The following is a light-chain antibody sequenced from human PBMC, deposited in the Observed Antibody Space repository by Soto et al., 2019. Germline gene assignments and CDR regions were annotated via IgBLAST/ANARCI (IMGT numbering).Light chain of an antibody. CDR1: QSVSSY. CDR2: DAS. V-gene: IGKV3-11*01. CDR3: QQRSNWPPA. Sequence: EIEMIQSPVTLSVFTWERATLSCRASQSVSSYLAWYQQKPGQAPRLLIYDASNRATGIPARFSGSGSGTDFTLTISSLEPEDFAVYYCQQRSNWPPAFGPGTKVDIK. J-gene: IGKJ3*01.